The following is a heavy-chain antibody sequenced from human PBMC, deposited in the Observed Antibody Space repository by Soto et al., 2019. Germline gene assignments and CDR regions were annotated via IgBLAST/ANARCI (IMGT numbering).Heavy chain of an antibody. V-gene: IGHV3-23*01. CDR1: GFTFSSYA. CDR3: AKDWIALYRSYEIANYFDY. J-gene: IGHJ4*02. CDR2: ISGSGGST. D-gene: IGHD3-16*02. Sequence: GGSLRLSCAASGFTFSSYAMSWVRQAPGKGLEWVSAISGSGGSTYYADSVKGRFTISRDNSKNKLYLQMNSLRAEDTAVYYCAKDWIALYRSYEIANYFDYWGQGTLVTVSS.